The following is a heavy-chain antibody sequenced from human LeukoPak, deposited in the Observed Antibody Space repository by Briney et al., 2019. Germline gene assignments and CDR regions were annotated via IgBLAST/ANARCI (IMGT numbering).Heavy chain of an antibody. CDR3: ARTRDGGGDDAFDI. CDR1: GYTLTELS. CDR2: FDPEDGET. D-gene: IGHD3-16*01. V-gene: IGHV1-24*01. J-gene: IGHJ3*02. Sequence: ASVKVSCKVSGYTLTELSMHWVRQAPGKGLEWMGGFDPEDGETIYAQKFQGRVTMTTDTSTSTAYMELRSLRSDDTAVYYCARTRDGGGDDAFDIWGQGTMVTVSS.